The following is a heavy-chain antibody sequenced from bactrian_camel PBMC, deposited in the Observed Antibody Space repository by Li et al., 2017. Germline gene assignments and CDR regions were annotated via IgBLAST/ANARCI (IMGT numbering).Heavy chain of an antibody. D-gene: IGHD4*01. V-gene: IGHV3S55*01. CDR2: IGRAGNT. J-gene: IGHJ6*01. CDR3: AADLDPEYSDYAIDNTPCSEQGFGT. CDR1: GTPSANSD. Sequence: VQLVESGGGSVQVGGSLRLSCAASGTPSANSDMGWYRQASGKECKLVATIGRAGNTYYEDSVKGRFTISQDVSKNTVYLQMNSLKPDDTAVYYCAADLDPEYSDYAIDNTPCSEQGFGTWGQGTQVTVS.